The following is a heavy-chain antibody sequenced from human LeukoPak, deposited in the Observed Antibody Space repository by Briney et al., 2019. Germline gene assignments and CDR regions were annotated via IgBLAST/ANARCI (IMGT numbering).Heavy chain of an antibody. J-gene: IGHJ4*01. CDR3: ASASSHRIAAGGDY. Sequence: GGSLRLSCAASGFTFSNYAMSWVRQAPGKGLEWVSTITDTGGSTYSADSVKGRFTISRDNSKNMMYLQMNSLRAEDTAVYYCASASSHRIAAGGDYWGHGTLVTVSS. CDR2: ITDTGGST. CDR1: GFTFSNYA. D-gene: IGHD6-13*01. V-gene: IGHV3-23*01.